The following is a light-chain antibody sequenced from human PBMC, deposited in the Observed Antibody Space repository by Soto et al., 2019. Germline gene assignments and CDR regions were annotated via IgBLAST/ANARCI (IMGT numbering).Light chain of an antibody. CDR1: NIGSKS. CDR3: QVWDSISDHFV. Sequence: SYELTKPPSVSVAPGQTARISCGGNNIGSKSVHWFQQKPGQAPVLVVYDDNDRPSGIPERFSGSNSGNTATLTISRVEAGDEADYYCQVWDSISDHFVFGTGTKLTVL. J-gene: IGLJ1*01. V-gene: IGLV3-21*02. CDR2: DDN.